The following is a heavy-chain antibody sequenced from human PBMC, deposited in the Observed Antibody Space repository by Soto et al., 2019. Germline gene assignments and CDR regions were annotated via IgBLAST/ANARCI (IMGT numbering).Heavy chain of an antibody. Sequence: GGSLRLSCAASGFPLSTYGMTWVRQAPGKGLEWVSAITGTGGNTYYVDSVKGRFTSSRDNSKNMLYLQVNSPRVEDTAVYYCARIRGYWYGLDVWGQGTTVTVSS. CDR3: ARIRGYWYGLDV. V-gene: IGHV3-23*01. CDR1: GFPLSTYG. J-gene: IGHJ6*02. CDR2: ITGTGGNT.